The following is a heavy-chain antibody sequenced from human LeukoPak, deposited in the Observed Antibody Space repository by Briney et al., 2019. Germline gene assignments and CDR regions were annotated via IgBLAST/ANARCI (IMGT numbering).Heavy chain of an antibody. CDR2: FDPEDGGT. V-gene: IGHV1-24*01. CDR3: ARGSGLSGNYLSLDLDY. CDR1: GYTFTSYY. J-gene: IGHJ4*02. Sequence: ASVRVSCKASGYTFTSYYMHGVRQAPGKGREWRGGFDPEDGGTIYAQKFQGNVTIPADQSTSTAYMELSRLRSEDTAVYSCARGSGLSGNYLSLDLDYWGQGTLVTVSS. D-gene: IGHD1-7*01.